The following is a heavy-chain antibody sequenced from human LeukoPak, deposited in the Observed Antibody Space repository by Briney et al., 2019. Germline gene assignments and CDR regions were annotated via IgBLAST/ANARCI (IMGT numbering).Heavy chain of an antibody. V-gene: IGHV3-23*01. D-gene: IGHD2-2*01. Sequence: GGSLRLSCAASGFTFSSYAMSWVRQAPGKGLEWVSAISGSGGSTYYADSVKGRFTISRDNSKNTLYLQMNSLRAEDTAVYYCAKDRAVVVPAGDYYYYGMDVWGQGTTVTVSS. J-gene: IGHJ6*02. CDR2: ISGSGGST. CDR3: AKDRAVVVPAGDYYYYGMDV. CDR1: GFTFSSYA.